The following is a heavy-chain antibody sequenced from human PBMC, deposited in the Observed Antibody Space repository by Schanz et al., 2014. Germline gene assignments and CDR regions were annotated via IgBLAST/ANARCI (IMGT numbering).Heavy chain of an antibody. CDR1: GGSIRSYF. Sequence: QVQLQESGPGLLKPSETLSLTCTVSGGSIRSYFWSWIRQPPGKGLEWIGYIYYSGSSDYNPSLKSRVTISVDTSKNQFSLKLRSVTAADTAVYYCARDFDDRRGYGSGYCLGDCMDVWGQGTTVTVSS. D-gene: IGHD3-10*01. CDR3: ARDFDDRRGYGSGYCLGDCMDV. CDR2: IYYSGSS. J-gene: IGHJ6*02. V-gene: IGHV4-59*12.